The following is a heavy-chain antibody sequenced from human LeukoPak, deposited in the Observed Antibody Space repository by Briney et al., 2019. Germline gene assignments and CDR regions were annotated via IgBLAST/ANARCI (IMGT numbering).Heavy chain of an antibody. CDR2: IHVSGTT. CDR1: GFSISSGCY. D-gene: IGHD1-1*01. V-gene: IGHV4-38-2*02. CDR3: AREAERRIVN. J-gene: IGHJ4*02. Sequence: SETLSLTCVVSGFSISSGCYWGWIRQPPGKGLEWIANIHVSGTTFYNSSLNSRVAISIDTSKNQFSLKLSSVTAADTAVYFCAREAERRIVNWGRGTLVTVSS.